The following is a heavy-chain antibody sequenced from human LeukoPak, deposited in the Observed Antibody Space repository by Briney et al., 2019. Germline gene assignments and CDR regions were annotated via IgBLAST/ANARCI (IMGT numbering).Heavy chain of an antibody. J-gene: IGHJ4*02. Sequence: GGSLRLSCAASGFTFSSYGMHWVRQAPGKGLEWVAFIRYDGSNKYYADSVKGRFTISRDNSKNTLYLQMNSLRAEDTAVYYCAKRGSPGYYYGSGAGLNFDYWGQGTLVTVSS. D-gene: IGHD3-10*01. CDR2: IRYDGSNK. CDR1: GFTFSSYG. V-gene: IGHV3-30*02. CDR3: AKRGSPGYYYGSGAGLNFDY.